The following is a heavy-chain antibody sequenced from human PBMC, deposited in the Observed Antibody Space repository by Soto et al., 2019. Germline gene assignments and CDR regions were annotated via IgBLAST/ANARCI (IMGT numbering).Heavy chain of an antibody. CDR1: GYTFTRNS. CDR2: ISTNNGNT. V-gene: IGHV1-18*04. D-gene: IGHD4-17*01. CDR3: ARGGVYAVDR. J-gene: IGHJ5*02. Sequence: QIQLVQSGGELRKPGASAKVSCKTSGYTFTRNSISWVRQAPGQGLEWMGWISTNNGNTEFAQKFQGRVTLTTDTSTSTAYMELTSLRSDDTAIYYCARGGVYAVDRWGQGTLVTVSS.